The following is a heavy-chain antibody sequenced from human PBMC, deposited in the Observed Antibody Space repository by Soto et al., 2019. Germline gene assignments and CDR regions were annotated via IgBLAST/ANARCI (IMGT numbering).Heavy chain of an antibody. D-gene: IGHD6-19*01. CDR1: GFTFSSYG. J-gene: IGHJ4*02. CDR2: IWCDGSNK. V-gene: IGHV3-33*01. CDR3: ATTAGSGWYPGY. Sequence: QVQLVESGGVVVQPGRSLRLSCAASGFTFSSYGMHWVRQAPGKGLEWVAVIWCDGSNKYYADSVKGRFTISRDNSKNTLYLQMNSLRAEDTAVYYCATTAGSGWYPGYWGQGTLVTVSS.